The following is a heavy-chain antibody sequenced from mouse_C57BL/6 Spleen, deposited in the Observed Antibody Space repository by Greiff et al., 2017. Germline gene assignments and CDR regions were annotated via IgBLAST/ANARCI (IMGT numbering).Heavy chain of an antibody. CDR2: INPNNGGT. CDR1: GYTFTDYY. CDR3: ASHYDYVD. V-gene: IGHV1-26*01. D-gene: IGHD2-4*01. Sequence: EVQLQQSGPELVKPGASVKISCKASGYTFTDYYMNWVKQSHGKSLDWIGDINPNNGGTSYNQKFKGKATLTVDKSSSTAYMELRSLTSEDTAVYYCASHYDYVDWGKGTTLTVSS. J-gene: IGHJ2*01.